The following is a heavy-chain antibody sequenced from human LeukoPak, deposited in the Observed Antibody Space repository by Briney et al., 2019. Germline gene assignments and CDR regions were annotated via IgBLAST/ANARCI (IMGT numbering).Heavy chain of an antibody. V-gene: IGHV3-30-3*01. CDR1: GFTFSSYA. Sequence: GGSLRLFCAASGFTFSSYAMHWVRQAPGKGXXXXXXXSYDGSNKYYADSVKGRFTISRDNSKNTLYLQMNSLRAEDTAVYYCARELDYGDYVRAFDYWGQGTLVTVSS. D-gene: IGHD4-17*01. CDR2: XSYDGSNK. J-gene: IGHJ4*02. CDR3: ARELDYGDYVRAFDY.